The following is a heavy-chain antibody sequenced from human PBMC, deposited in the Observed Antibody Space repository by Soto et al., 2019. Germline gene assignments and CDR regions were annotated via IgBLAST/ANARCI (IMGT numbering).Heavy chain of an antibody. CDR2: INPNSGGT. CDR3: AREVVVPDANGGYYYYGMDV. J-gene: IGHJ6*02. CDR1: GYPFTGYY. D-gene: IGHD2-2*01. Sequence: XSVKVSCKASGYPFTGYYMHWGRQAPGQGLGWMGWINPNSGGTNYAQKFQGWVTMTRDTSISTAYMELSRLRSDDTAVYYCAREVVVPDANGGYYYYGMDVWGQGTTVTVSS. V-gene: IGHV1-2*04.